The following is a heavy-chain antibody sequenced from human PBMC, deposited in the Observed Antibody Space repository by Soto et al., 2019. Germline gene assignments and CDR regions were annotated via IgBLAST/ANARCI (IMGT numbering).Heavy chain of an antibody. D-gene: IGHD3-9*01. CDR2: IYYSGST. CDR1: GGSMSTDY. CDR3: ARESILVLDY. J-gene: IGHJ4*02. V-gene: IGHV4-59*01. Sequence: SPETLSVTCTVSGGSMSTDYWSLFRQPPGKGLEWIGYIYYSGSTNYNPSLKSRVTISVDTSKNQFSLKLSSVTAADTAVYYCARESILVLDYWGQGTLVTVS.